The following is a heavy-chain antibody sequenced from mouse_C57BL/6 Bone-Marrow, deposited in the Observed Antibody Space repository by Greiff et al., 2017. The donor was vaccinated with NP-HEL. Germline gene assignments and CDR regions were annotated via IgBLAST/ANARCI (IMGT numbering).Heavy chain of an antibody. CDR1: GFTFSSYG. J-gene: IGHJ2*01. Sequence: EVQLVESGGDLVKPGGSLKLSCAASGFTFSSYGMSWVRQTPDKRLEWVATISSGGSYTYYPDSVKGRFPISRDNAKNTLYLQMSSLKSEDTAMYYCARRGGHDGYYVFFDYWGQGTTLTVSS. D-gene: IGHD2-3*01. CDR2: ISSGGSYT. CDR3: ARRGGHDGYYVFFDY. V-gene: IGHV5-6*01.